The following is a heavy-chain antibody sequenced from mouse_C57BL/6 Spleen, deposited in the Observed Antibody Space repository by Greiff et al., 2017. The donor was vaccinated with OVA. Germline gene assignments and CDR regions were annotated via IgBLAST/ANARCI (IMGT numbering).Heavy chain of an antibody. CDR1: GFSLTSSG. J-gene: IGHJ2*01. CDR2: IWGDGST. V-gene: IGHV2-3*01. CDR3: AKEEGYPHY. Sequence: VKLMESGPGLVAPSQSLSITCTVSGFSLTSSGVSWVRQPPGKGLEWLGVIWGDGSTNYHSAHISRLSISKHNSKSQVFLKLNSLQTDDTAKYYIAKEEGYPHYWGQGATLSVYS. D-gene: IGHD2-2*01.